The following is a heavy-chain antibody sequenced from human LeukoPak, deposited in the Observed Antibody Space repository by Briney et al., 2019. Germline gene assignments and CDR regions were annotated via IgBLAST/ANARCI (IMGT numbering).Heavy chain of an antibody. V-gene: IGHV4-34*01. CDR2: INHSGST. CDR3: ARVWAGLNYDILTGYYADSPFDY. J-gene: IGHJ4*02. CDR1: GGSFSGYY. Sequence: SETLSLTCAVYGGSFSGYYWSWIRQPPGKWLEWIGEINHSGSTNYNPSLKSRVTISVDTSKNEFSLKLSSVTAADTAVYYCARVWAGLNYDILTGYYADSPFDYWGQGTLATVSS. D-gene: IGHD3-9*01.